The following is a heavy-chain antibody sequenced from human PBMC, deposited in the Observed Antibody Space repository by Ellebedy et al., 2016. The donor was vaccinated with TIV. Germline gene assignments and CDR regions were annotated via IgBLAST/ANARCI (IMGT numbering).Heavy chain of an antibody. J-gene: IGHJ6*02. CDR3: ARPRYCSSTICSGQGLDV. V-gene: IGHV4-34*01. Sequence: MPSETLSLTCAVYGESFNSYYWNRIRQPPGKGLKWIGEIDHIGRTYYNPSLKSRVTISVATSKNQFSLKMTSVTAADTAVYYCARPRYCSSTICSGQGLDVWGQGTTVTVSS. CDR2: IDHIGRT. D-gene: IGHD2-2*01. CDR1: GESFNSYY.